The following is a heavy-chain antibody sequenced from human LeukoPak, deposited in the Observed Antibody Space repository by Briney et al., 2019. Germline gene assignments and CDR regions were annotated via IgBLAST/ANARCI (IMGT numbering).Heavy chain of an antibody. CDR3: ARDGYSGSDAL. CDR2: IYHSGST. Sequence: PSETLSLTCTVSGGSISTYYWSRIRQPPGKGLEWIGYIYHSGSTNYNPSLKSRVTISVDTSQNQFYLKLSSVTAADTAVYYCARDGYSGSDALWGQGTLVTVSP. V-gene: IGHV4-59*01. CDR1: GGSISTYY. D-gene: IGHD5-12*01. J-gene: IGHJ4*02.